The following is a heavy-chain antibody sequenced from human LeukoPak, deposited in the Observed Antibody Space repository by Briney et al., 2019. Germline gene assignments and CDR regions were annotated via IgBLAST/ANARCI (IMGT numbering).Heavy chain of an antibody. CDR1: GFTFSSYS. CDR2: ISSSSRYI. D-gene: IGHD5-24*01. CDR3: AKDDAWLQFDD. Sequence: GGSLRLSCAASGFTFSSYSMTWVRQAPGKGLEWVSSISSSSRYIYYADSMKGRFTISRDNYKSTVYLQMNSLRADDTAVYYCAKDDAWLQFDDWGQGTLVTVSS. V-gene: IGHV3-21*04. J-gene: IGHJ4*02.